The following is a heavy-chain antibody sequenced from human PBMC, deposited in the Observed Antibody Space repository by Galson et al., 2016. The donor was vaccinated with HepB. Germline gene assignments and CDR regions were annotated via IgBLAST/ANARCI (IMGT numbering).Heavy chain of an antibody. CDR3: ARGLGDYWGGGLDY. CDR1: GFSVSSTY. V-gene: IGHV3-53*01. CDR2: VFTGGDT. J-gene: IGHJ4*02. Sequence: SLRLSCAVSGFSVSSTYMSWVRQAPGKGLEWVSVVFTGGDTYRADSVKGRFTTSRDPSKNTPYLQMNSLRAEDTAVYYCARGLGDYWGGGLDYWGQGTLGTASS. D-gene: IGHD4-17*01.